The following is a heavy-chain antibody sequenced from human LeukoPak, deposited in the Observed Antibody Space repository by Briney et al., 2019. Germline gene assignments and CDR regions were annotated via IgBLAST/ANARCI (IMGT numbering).Heavy chain of an antibody. V-gene: IGHV5-51*01. CDR2: IYPGDSDT. CDR3: ATHAGTMIELNNRFDP. D-gene: IGHD3-22*01. Sequence: GESLKISCKGSGYSFTSYWISWVRQMPGKGLEWMGIIYPGDSDTRYSPSFQGQVTISADKSISTAYLQWSSLKASDTAMYYCATHAGTMIELNNRFDPGGQGTLVTVS. J-gene: IGHJ5*02. CDR1: GYSFTSYW.